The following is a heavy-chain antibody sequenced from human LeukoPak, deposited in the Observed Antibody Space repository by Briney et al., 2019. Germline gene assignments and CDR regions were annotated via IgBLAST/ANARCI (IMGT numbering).Heavy chain of an antibody. D-gene: IGHD3-3*01. V-gene: IGHV3-7*01. CDR3: ATDRGWRTSGYYLYYFEY. CDR1: GFISTNYF. Sequence: GGSLRLSCAASGFISTNYFMSWVRQAPGKGLEWVASIKHDGSEKYYVDSVRGRFTISRDNTMNSLYLQMSSLRAEDTAVYYCATDRGWRTSGYYLYYFEYWGQGTLVTYSS. J-gene: IGHJ4*02. CDR2: IKHDGSEK.